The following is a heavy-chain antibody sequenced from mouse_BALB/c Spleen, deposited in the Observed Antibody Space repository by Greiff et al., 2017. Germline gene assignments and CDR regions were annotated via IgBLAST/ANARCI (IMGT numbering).Heavy chain of an antibody. V-gene: IGHV1-14*01. CDR2: INPYNDGT. CDR3: ARSLYGNYDWFAY. CDR1: GFNIKDTY. D-gene: IGHD2-1*01. J-gene: IGHJ3*01. Sequence: EVQLQQSGAELVKPGASVKLSCTASGFNIKDTYMHWVKQKPGQGLEWIGYINPYNDGTKYNEKFKGKATLTSDKSSSTAYMELSSLTSEDSAVYYCARSLYGNYDWFAYWGQGTLVTVSA.